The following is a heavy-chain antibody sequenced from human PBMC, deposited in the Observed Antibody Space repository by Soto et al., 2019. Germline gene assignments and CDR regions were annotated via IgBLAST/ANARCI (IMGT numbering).Heavy chain of an antibody. D-gene: IGHD3-10*01. CDR2: IYYSGST. V-gene: IGHV4-30-4*01. Sequence: QVQLQESGPGLVKPSQTLSLTCSVSGGSINNGDYYWGWIRQPPEKCLEWIGYIYYSGSTYYKPSLKSRVTISIDTSMILFSLNLNSVAAADTAVYFCVRYLGAGVYFDYRRKGSLVTVSS. CDR3: VRYLGAGVYFDY. J-gene: IGHJ4*02. CDR1: GGSINNGDYY.